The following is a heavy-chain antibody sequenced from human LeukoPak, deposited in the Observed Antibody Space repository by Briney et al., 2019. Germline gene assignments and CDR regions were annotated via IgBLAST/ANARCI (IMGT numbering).Heavy chain of an antibody. CDR3: AKDLMGYDSSGYLAY. D-gene: IGHD3-22*01. CDR1: GFTFSNYW. Sequence: GGSLRLSCTASGFTFSNYWMTWVRQAPGKGLEWVANIKQDAIEKYYVDSVKGRFTISRDNAKNSLYLQMNSLRAEDTALYYCAKDLMGYDSSGYLAYWGQGILVTVSS. V-gene: IGHV3-7*03. J-gene: IGHJ4*02. CDR2: IKQDAIEK.